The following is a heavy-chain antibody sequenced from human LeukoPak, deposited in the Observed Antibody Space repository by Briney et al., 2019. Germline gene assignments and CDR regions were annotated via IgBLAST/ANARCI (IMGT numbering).Heavy chain of an antibody. Sequence: SETLSLTCTVSGGSVSSGSYYWSWIRQPPGMGLEWIGYIYYSGSTNYNPSLKSRVTISVDTSKNQFSLKLSSVTAADTAVYYCARGGSNWGYYFDYWGQGTLVTVSS. CDR1: GGSVSSGSYY. CDR3: ARGGSNWGYYFDY. D-gene: IGHD7-27*01. V-gene: IGHV4-61*01. J-gene: IGHJ4*02. CDR2: IYYSGST.